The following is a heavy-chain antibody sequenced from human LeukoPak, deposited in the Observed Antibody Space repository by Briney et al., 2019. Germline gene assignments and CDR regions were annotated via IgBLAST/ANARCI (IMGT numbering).Heavy chain of an antibody. CDR3: ARDGLYSSGWYEGIDY. D-gene: IGHD6-19*01. Sequence: PGGSLRLSCAASGFTFSSYWMHWVRQAPGKGLVWVSRINSDGSSTSYADSVKGRFTISRDNAKNTLYLQMNSLRAEDTAVYYCARDGLYSSGWYEGIDYWGQGTLVTVSS. CDR2: INSDGSST. J-gene: IGHJ4*02. V-gene: IGHV3-74*01. CDR1: GFTFSSYW.